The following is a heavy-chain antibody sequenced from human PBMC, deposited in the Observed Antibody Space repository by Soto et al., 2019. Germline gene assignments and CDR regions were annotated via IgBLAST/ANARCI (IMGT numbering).Heavy chain of an antibody. Sequence: PGGSLRLSCAASGFTFSSYAMSWVSQAPGKGLEWVSSISGSGGSTYYADSVKGRFIISRDNSKSTLYLQMNSLRAEDTAVYYCATGTFNFDSWGQGTLVTVSS. CDR1: GFTFSSYA. V-gene: IGHV3-23*01. J-gene: IGHJ4*02. CDR3: ATGTFNFDS. CDR2: ISGSGGST.